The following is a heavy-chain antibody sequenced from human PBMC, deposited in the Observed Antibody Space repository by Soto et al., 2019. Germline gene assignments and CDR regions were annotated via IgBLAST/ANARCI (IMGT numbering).Heavy chain of an antibody. J-gene: IGHJ4*02. CDR1: GFTFSDYY. CDR2: ISSSSSYT. V-gene: IGHV3-11*06. CDR3: AGYYYDRAAPRRDVDY. Sequence: GGSLRLSCAASGFTFSDYYMSWIRQAPGKGLEWVSYISSSSSYTNYADSVRGRFTISRGNAKNSLYLQMNSLRAEDTAVYYCAGYYYDRAAPRRDVDYWGQGTLVTVSS. D-gene: IGHD3-22*01.